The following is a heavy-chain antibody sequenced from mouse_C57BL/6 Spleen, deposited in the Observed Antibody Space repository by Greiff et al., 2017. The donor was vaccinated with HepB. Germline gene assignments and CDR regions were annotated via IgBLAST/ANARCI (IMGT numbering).Heavy chain of an antibody. D-gene: IGHD2-5*01. CDR2: IDPETGGT. Sequence: VKLMESGAELVRPGASVTLSCKASGYTFTDYEMHWVKQTPVHGLEWIGAIDPETGGTAYNQKFKGKAILTADKSSSTAYMELRRLTSEDSAVYYCTIWAYYSNLCAYWGQGTLVTVSA. CDR1: GYTFTDYE. J-gene: IGHJ3*01. CDR3: TIWAYYSNLCAY. V-gene: IGHV1-15*01.